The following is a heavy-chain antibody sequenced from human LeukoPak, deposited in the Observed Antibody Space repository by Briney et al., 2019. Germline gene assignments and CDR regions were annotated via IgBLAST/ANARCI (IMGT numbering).Heavy chain of an antibody. CDR2: ISAYNGNT. Sequence: GASVKVSCKAYGYTFTNYGISWVRQAPGQGLEWMGWISAYNGNTHYAQKLQGRVTMTTDTSTSTVYMELRSLRSDDTAVYYCARGSPPRRNYDSRGYYSYYFDYWGQGTLVTVSS. D-gene: IGHD3-22*01. J-gene: IGHJ4*02. V-gene: IGHV1-18*01. CDR1: GYTFTNYG. CDR3: ARGSPPRRNYDSRGYYSYYFDY.